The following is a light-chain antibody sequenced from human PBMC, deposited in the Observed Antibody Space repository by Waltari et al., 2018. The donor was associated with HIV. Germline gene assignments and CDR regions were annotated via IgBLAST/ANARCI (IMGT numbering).Light chain of an antibody. V-gene: IGKV4-1*01. CDR3: QQYFDTPYT. Sequence: DIVMTQSPDSLAVSLGERATINCKSSQSVLYSSSNKNSLGWYQQKQGQPPTLLIYWASTREPGVPDRFSGSGSGTDFTLTISSLQAEDVAVYYCQQYFDTPYTFGQGTRVEIK. J-gene: IGKJ2*01. CDR2: WAS. CDR1: QSVLYSSSNKNS.